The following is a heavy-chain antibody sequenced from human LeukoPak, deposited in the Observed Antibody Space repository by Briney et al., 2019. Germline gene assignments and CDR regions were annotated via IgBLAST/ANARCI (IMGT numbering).Heavy chain of an antibody. CDR1: GYTFTNHD. CDR2: MNPNSGIT. Sequence: ASVKVSCKASGYTFTNHDINWVRQATGQGLEWMGWMNPNSGITAYAQKFQGRVTITRNTSISTAYMELSSLRSEDTAVYFCAREDYYDSGSNDYWGQGTLVTVSS. J-gene: IGHJ4*02. V-gene: IGHV1-8*03. D-gene: IGHD3-22*01. CDR3: AREDYYDSGSNDY.